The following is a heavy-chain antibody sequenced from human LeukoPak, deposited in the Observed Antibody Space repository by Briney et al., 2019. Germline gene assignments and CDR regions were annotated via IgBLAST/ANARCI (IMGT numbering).Heavy chain of an antibody. CDR3: ARSNGYDYHFDY. CDR2: INPSGGTT. D-gene: IGHD5-12*01. J-gene: IGHJ4*02. CDR1: GYTFTSYH. V-gene: IGHV1-46*01. Sequence: GASVKVSCKASGYTFTSYHMHWVRRAPGQGLEWMGIINPSGGTTRFAQKVQGRFTMTRDTSTSTVYMELSSLRSEDTAVYYCARSNGYDYHFDYWGQGTLVTVSS.